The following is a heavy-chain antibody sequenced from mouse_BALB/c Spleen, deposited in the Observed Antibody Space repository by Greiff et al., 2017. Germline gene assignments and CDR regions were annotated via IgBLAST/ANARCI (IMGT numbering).Heavy chain of an antibody. J-gene: IGHJ4*01. CDR3: ARLYGNYVYYAMDY. CDR1: GFSLTSYG. CDR2: IWSGGST. Sequence: VQLQQSGPGLVQPSQSLSITCTVSGFSLTSYGVHWVRQSPGKGLEWLGVIWSGGSTDYNAAFISRLSISKDNSKSQVFFKMNSLQANDTAIYYCARLYGNYVYYAMDYWGQGTSVTVSS. V-gene: IGHV2-2*02. D-gene: IGHD2-10*02.